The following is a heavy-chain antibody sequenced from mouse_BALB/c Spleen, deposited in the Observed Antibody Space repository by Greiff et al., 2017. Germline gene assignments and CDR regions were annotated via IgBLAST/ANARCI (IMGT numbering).Heavy chain of an antibody. CDR3: ARMRDYYGSSYGYFDV. V-gene: IGHV1-87*01. J-gene: IGHJ1*01. D-gene: IGHD1-1*01. Sequence: VQLQQSGAELARPGASVKLSCKASGYTFTSYWMQWVKQRPGQGLEWIGAIYPGDGDTRYTQKFKGKATLTADKSSSTAYMQLSSLASEDSAVYYCARMRDYYGSSYGYFDVWGAGTTVTVSS. CDR1: GYTFTSYW. CDR2: IYPGDGDT.